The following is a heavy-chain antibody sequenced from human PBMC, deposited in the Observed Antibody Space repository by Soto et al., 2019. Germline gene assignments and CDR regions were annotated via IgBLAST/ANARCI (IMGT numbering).Heavy chain of an antibody. J-gene: IGHJ6*02. CDR1: GFTFSSYG. CDR2: ISYDGSNK. CDR3: AKDRGRNYYGSGSYYNANYYYYGMDV. V-gene: IGHV3-30*18. Sequence: QVQLVESGGGVVQPGRSLRLSCAASGFTFSSYGMHWVRQAPGKGLEWVAVISYDGSNKYYADSVKGRFTISRDKSKNTLYLQMNSLRAEDTAVYYCAKDRGRNYYGSGSYYNANYYYYGMDVWGQGTTVTVSS. D-gene: IGHD3-10*01.